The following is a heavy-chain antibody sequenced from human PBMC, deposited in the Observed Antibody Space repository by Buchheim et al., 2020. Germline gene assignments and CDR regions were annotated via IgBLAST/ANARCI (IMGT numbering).Heavy chain of an antibody. V-gene: IGHV3-30-3*01. J-gene: IGHJ4*02. CDR3: AKVADSGSYDVFLDY. CDR2: ISYDGSNK. D-gene: IGHD1-26*01. Sequence: QVQLVESGGGVVQPGRSLRLSCAASGFTFSSYAMHWVRQAPGKGLEWVAVISYDGSNKYYADSVKGRFTISRDNSKNTLYLQMNSLRAEDTAVYYCAKVADSGSYDVFLDYWGQGTL. CDR1: GFTFSSYA.